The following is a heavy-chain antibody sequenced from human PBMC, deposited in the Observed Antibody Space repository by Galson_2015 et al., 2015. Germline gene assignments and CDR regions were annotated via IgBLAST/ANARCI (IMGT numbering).Heavy chain of an antibody. Sequence: QSGAEVEKPGESLTTSCTASGGTFSNYAISWVRQAPGQGLEWMGGIIPIFGTSDYAQKFQGRVTITADKSTRTAYMELSRLRFEDTAMYYCARDEGRTRIAGRHNWFDPWGQGTLVIVSS. V-gene: IGHV1-69*06. D-gene: IGHD6-6*01. CDR3: ARDEGRTRIAGRHNWFDP. CDR1: GGTFSNYA. J-gene: IGHJ5*02. CDR2: IIPIFGTS.